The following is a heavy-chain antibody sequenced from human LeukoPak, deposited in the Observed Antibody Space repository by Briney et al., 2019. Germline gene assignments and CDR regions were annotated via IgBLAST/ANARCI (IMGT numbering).Heavy chain of an antibody. Sequence: PGGSLRLSRAASGFTFGSYGMSWVRQAPGKGLEWVTAISGSGGSTYYADSVKGRFTISRDNSKNTLYLQMNSLRAEDTAVYYCAKPLTVTTFSREIYFDYWGQGTLVTVSS. CDR1: GFTFGSYG. D-gene: IGHD4-17*01. V-gene: IGHV3-23*01. CDR2: ISGSGGST. CDR3: AKPLTVTTFSREIYFDY. J-gene: IGHJ4*02.